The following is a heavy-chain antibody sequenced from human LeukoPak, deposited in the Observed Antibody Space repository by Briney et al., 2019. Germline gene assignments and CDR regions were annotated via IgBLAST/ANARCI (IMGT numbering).Heavy chain of an antibody. CDR3: AYDSSGYHYFDY. V-gene: IGHV1-46*01. CDR1: GYTFTSYY. D-gene: IGHD3-22*01. CDR2: INPSGGST. J-gene: IGHJ4*02. Sequence: ASVKVSCKASGYTFTSYYMHWVRQAPGQGLEWMGIINPSGGSTSYAQKFQGRVTMTRDMSTSTVYMELSSLRSEDTAVYYCAYDSSGYHYFDYWGQGTLVTVSS.